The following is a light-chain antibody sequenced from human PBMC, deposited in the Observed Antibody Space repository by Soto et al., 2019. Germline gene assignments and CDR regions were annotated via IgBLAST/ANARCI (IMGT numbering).Light chain of an antibody. CDR2: GAS. J-gene: IGKJ3*01. CDR1: QSVSGN. Sequence: EIVLTQSPGTLSLSPGERATLSCWASQSVSGNFLAWYQVKPGQAPRLVVYGASSRATGIPARFSGSGSGTEFTLTISSLQSEDFAVYFCQQYNNWPPVTFGPGTKVDIK. V-gene: IGKV3-15*01. CDR3: QQYNNWPPVT.